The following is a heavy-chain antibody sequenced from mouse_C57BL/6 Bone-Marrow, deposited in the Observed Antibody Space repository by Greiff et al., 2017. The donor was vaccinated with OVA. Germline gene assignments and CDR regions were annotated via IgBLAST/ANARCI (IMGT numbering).Heavy chain of an antibody. J-gene: IGHJ1*03. D-gene: IGHD1-1*01. CDR2: IDPSDGYT. Sequence: QVQLQQPGAELVKPGASVKLSCKASGYTFTSYWMQWVKQRPGQGLEWIGEIDPSDGYTNYDTKFKGKATLTVDKSSSTAYMQLSSLTSEDSAVYYCARDGVDDYGSSFDWYFDVWGTGTTVTVSS. V-gene: IGHV1-50*01. CDR1: GYTFTSYW. CDR3: ARDGVDDYGSSFDWYFDV.